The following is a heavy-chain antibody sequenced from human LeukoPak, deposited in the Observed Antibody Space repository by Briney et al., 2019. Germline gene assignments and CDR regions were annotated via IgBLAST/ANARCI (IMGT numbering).Heavy chain of an antibody. J-gene: IGHJ4*02. CDR1: GFIFSSYA. V-gene: IGHV3-23*01. CDR2: ISNTGGST. D-gene: IGHD3-22*01. CDR3: AKRGVVIRVILVGFHKEAYYFDS. Sequence: GGPLRLSCAASGFIFSSYAMSWVRQAPGKGLEWVSAISNTGGSTHYADSVKGRFTISRDNPKNTLYLQMNSLRAEDTAVYFCAKRGVVIRVILVGFHKEAYYFDSWGQGALVTVSS.